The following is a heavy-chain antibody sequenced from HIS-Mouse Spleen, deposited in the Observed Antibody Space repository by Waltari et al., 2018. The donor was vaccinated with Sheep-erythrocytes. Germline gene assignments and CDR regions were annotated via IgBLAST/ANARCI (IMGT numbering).Heavy chain of an antibody. J-gene: IGHJ3*02. CDR3: AKDPANWDAFDI. D-gene: IGHD7-27*01. CDR2: ISYDESNK. V-gene: IGHV3-30*18. Sequence: QVQLVESGGGVVQPGRSLRLSCAASGFTFSSYGMHWVRQAPGKGLEWVAVISYDESNKSYADSVKGRFTISRDNSKNTLYLQMNSLRAEDTAVYYCAKDPANWDAFDIWGQGTMVTVSS. CDR1: GFTFSSYG.